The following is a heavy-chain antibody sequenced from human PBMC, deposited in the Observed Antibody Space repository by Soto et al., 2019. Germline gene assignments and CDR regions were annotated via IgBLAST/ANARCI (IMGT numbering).Heavy chain of an antibody. D-gene: IGHD2-2*01. CDR2: ITDSGDDT. Sequence: EVQLLESGGGLVQPGGSLRLSCAASGFTFNNYAMVWVRQAPGKGLEWVSAITDSGDDTYYIDSVKGRFTISRDNSKSTLYLHMNSLRAEDTAIYYCAKLGSSSWSPHYYFDYWGQGTLVTVSS. CDR3: AKLGSSSWSPHYYFDY. V-gene: IGHV3-23*01. CDR1: GFTFNNYA. J-gene: IGHJ4*02.